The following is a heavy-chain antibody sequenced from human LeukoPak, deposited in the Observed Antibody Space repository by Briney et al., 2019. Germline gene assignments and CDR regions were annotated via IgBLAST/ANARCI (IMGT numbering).Heavy chain of an antibody. V-gene: IGHV3-48*01. CDR3: ARDQGLLVVAGRFGY. CDR1: GFSFSTYP. D-gene: IGHD6-19*01. Sequence: GGSLRLSCAASGFSFSTYPMNWVRQAPGKGLEWVSNIRVSGISSSYADSVKGRFTISRDNAKNSLYLQMNSLRAEDTAVYYCARDQGLLVVAGRFGYWGQGTLVTVSS. CDR2: IRVSGISS. J-gene: IGHJ4*02.